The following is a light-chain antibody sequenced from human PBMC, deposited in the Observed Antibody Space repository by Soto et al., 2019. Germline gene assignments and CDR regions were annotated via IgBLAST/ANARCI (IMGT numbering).Light chain of an antibody. CDR3: QSFDTSLSHVV. V-gene: IGLV1-40*01. Sequence: QSALTQPPSVSGAPGQRVTISCTGSSSNIGTGYDVHWYQQLPGTAPKLLIYGNSNRPSGVPDRFSGSKSGTSGSLAITGLQAEDEADYYCQSFDTSLSHVVFGGGTKLTVL. CDR1: SSNIGTGYD. J-gene: IGLJ2*01. CDR2: GNS.